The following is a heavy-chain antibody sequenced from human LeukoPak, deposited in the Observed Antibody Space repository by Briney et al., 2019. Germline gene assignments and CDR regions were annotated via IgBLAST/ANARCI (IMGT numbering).Heavy chain of an antibody. CDR3: ARDVFGGYPAAFDS. Sequence: GGSLRLSCAASGFTFSDYYMSWIRQAPGKGLEWVSYISSSGSTIYYADSVKGRFTISRDNAKNSLYLQMNSLRAEDTAVYYCARDVFGGYPAAFDSWGQGTLVTVSS. D-gene: IGHD2-15*01. CDR2: ISSSGSTI. J-gene: IGHJ4*02. V-gene: IGHV3-11*01. CDR1: GFTFSDYY.